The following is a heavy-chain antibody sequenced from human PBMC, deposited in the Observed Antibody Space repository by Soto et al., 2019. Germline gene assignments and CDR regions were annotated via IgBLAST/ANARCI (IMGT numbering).Heavy chain of an antibody. CDR1: GFTFSTFV. Sequence: EVQLLESGGDLVQPGGSLRLSCAASGFTFSTFVMNWVRQAPGEGLEWLSAISTSGDRTYYADSVKGRFTISRDNSKNTVNLQMNSRRVEDTAVYYCAKKYNSGGGGPNWFDPWGQGTLVTVSS. D-gene: IGHD3-10*01. V-gene: IGHV3-23*01. CDR2: ISTSGDRT. J-gene: IGHJ5*02. CDR3: AKKYNSGGGGPNWFDP.